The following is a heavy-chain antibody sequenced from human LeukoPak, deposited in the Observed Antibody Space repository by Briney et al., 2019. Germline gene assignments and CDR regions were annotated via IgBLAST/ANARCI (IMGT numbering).Heavy chain of an antibody. Sequence: SVKVSCKASGGTFSSYAISWVRQAPGQGLEWMGSIIPIFGTANYAQKFQGRDTITTDESTSTAYMELSSLRSEDTAVYYCARATLDYYDSSGYYDYWGQGTLVTVSS. J-gene: IGHJ4*02. CDR1: GGTFSSYA. CDR2: IIPIFGTA. CDR3: ARATLDYYDSSGYYDY. D-gene: IGHD3-22*01. V-gene: IGHV1-69*05.